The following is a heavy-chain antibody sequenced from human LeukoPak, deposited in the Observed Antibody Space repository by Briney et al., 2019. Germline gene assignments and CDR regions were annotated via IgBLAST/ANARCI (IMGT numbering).Heavy chain of an antibody. J-gene: IGHJ3*02. CDR1: GGSFSGYY. V-gene: IGHV4-34*01. CDR3: ARARVARAFSHAFDI. CDR2: INHSGGT. Sequence: SETLSLTCAVYGGSFSGYYWSWIRQPPGKGLEWIGEINHSGGTNYNPSLKSRDTISVDTSKNHFSLMLSSVPAADTAVYYCARARVARAFSHAFDIWGQGTMVTVSS.